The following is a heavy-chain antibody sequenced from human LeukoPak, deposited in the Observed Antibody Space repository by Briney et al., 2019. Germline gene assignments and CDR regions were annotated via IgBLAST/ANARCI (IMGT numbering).Heavy chain of an antibody. J-gene: IGHJ4*02. D-gene: IGHD2-21*01. V-gene: IGHV3-9*01. CDR3: AKGLGFCGCECYLDY. Sequence: GRSLRLSCAASGFTFDDYAMHWVRQAPGKGLEWVSGISWNSGSIGYADSVKGRFTISRDNAKNSLYLQMNSLRAEDTALYYCAKGLGFCGCECYLDYLGQGTLVTVSS. CDR1: GFTFDDYA. CDR2: ISWNSGSI.